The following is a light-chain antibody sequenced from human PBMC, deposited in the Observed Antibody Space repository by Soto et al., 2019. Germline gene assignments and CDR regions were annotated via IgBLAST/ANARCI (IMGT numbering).Light chain of an antibody. Sequence: EIVLTQSPATLSLSPGERATLSCRASQRIRSPFLAWYQQKPGQAPRLFIHGASSRATGIPDRFSGSGSGTDFTLTISRLAPEDFAVYYCGSDEWTFGQGTKVE. V-gene: IGKV3-20*01. CDR2: GAS. CDR3: GSDEWT. J-gene: IGKJ1*01. CDR1: QRIRSPF.